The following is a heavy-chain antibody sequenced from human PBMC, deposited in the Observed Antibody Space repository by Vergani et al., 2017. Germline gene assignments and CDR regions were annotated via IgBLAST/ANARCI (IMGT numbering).Heavy chain of an antibody. J-gene: IGHJ3*02. CDR2: ISSSSSTI. D-gene: IGHD1-26*01. Sequence: VQLVESGGGVVQPGRSLRLSCAASGFTFSSYGMHWVRQAPGKGLEWVSYISSSSSTIYYADSVKGRFTISRDNAKNSLYLQMNSLRAEDTAVYYCASPWELLGGGQNADAFDIWGQGTTVTVSS. CDR1: GFTFSSYG. CDR3: ASPWELLGGGQNADAFDI. V-gene: IGHV3-48*01.